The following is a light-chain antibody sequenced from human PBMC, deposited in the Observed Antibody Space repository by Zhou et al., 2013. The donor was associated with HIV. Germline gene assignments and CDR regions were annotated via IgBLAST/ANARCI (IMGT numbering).Light chain of an antibody. CDR2: GAS. CDR3: QQYGRT. CDR1: QSLGSAY. J-gene: IGKJ2*01. V-gene: IGKV3-20*01. Sequence: EIVLTQSPGTLSMSPGDRATLSCRASQSLGSAYLAWYQQKPGQPPRLLIYGASSRATGIPDRFSGSGPGTDFTLTISRLEPEDFAVYYCQQYGRTFGQGTKLEIK.